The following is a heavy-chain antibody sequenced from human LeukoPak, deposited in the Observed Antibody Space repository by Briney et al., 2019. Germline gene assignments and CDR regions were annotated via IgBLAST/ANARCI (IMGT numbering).Heavy chain of an antibody. V-gene: IGHV4-31*03. J-gene: IGHJ5*02. CDR2: IYYSGST. CDR1: GGSISSGGYY. Sequence: ASETLSLTCTVSGGSISSGGYYWSWIRQHPGKGLEWIGYIYYSGSTYYNPSLKSRVTIPVDTSKNQFSLKLSSVTAADTAVYYCARGPDYDFWSGYYSRNWFDPWGQGTLVTVSS. CDR3: ARGPDYDFWSGYYSRNWFDP. D-gene: IGHD3-3*01.